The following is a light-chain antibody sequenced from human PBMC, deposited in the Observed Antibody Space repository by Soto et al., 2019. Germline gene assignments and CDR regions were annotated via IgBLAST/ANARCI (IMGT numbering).Light chain of an antibody. J-gene: IGKJ3*01. V-gene: IGKV3-15*01. CDR1: QNIVNN. CDR2: GAS. CDR3: QQYYSWPLT. Sequence: EIVMTQSPATLSVSPGERVTLSCRASQNIVNNLAWYQQKPGQGPWLLIYGASTRATGVPARFNGSGSGTDFTLTISSLQSEDFALYYCQQYYSWPLTFGPGTKLDVK.